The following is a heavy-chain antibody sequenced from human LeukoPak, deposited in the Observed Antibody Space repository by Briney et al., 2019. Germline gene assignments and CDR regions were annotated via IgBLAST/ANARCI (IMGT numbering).Heavy chain of an antibody. J-gene: IGHJ4*02. CDR2: INPNSGGT. Sequence: GASVKVSCKASGYTFTGYYMHWVRQAPGQGLEWMGWINPNSGGTNYAQKFQGRVTMTRDTSISTAYMELSSLRSEDTAVYYCARTYYYDSSVNYFDYWGQGTLVTVSS. V-gene: IGHV1-2*02. D-gene: IGHD3-22*01. CDR1: GYTFTGYY. CDR3: ARTYYYDSSVNYFDY.